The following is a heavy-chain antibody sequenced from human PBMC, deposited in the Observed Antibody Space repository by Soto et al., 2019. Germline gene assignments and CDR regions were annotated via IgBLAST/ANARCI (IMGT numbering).Heavy chain of an antibody. CDR3: VRDRDRRWIDP. Sequence: QLVESGGGLVKPGGSLRLSCAASGFIFSDFYMAWIRQAPGKGLEWVSYISSDGDSTYADSVKGRFTISRDNAKNSLYREMNILRVEDTAEYYCVRDRDRRWIDPWGQGTLVTVSS. J-gene: IGHJ5*02. D-gene: IGHD3-10*01. CDR1: GFIFSDFY. V-gene: IGHV3-11*01. CDR2: ISSDGDST.